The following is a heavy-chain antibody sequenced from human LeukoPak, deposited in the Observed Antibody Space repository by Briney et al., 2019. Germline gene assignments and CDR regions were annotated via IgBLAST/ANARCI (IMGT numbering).Heavy chain of an antibody. D-gene: IGHD4-17*01. Sequence: SETLSLTCAVYGVSFSGYYWSWIRQPPGKGLEWIGEINHSGSTNYNPSLKSRVTISVDTSKNQFSLKLSSVTAADTAVYYCARANGDPYYYYYYYMDVWGKGTTVTVSS. V-gene: IGHV4-34*01. J-gene: IGHJ6*03. CDR2: INHSGST. CDR1: GVSFSGYY. CDR3: ARANGDPYYYYYYYMDV.